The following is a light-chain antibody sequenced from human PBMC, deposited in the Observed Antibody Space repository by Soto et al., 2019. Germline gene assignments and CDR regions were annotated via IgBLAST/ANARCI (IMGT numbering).Light chain of an antibody. CDR2: RNN. CDR3: AAWDDSLSVYV. V-gene: IGLV1-47*01. Sequence: QSVLTQPPSASGTPGQRVTISCSGSSSNIGSNYVYWYQHLPGTAPKLLIYRNNQRPSGVPARFSGSKSGTSASLAISGLRSEDQADYYCAAWDDSLSVYVFGTGTKVTVL. CDR1: SSNIGSNY. J-gene: IGLJ1*01.